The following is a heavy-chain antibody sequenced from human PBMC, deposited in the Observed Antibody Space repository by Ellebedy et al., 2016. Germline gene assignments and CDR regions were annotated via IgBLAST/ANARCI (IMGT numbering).Heavy chain of an antibody. D-gene: IGHD4-17*01. V-gene: IGHV3-23*01. CDR2: LSGSGAST. J-gene: IGHJ4*02. CDR3: AEAETTVIPTQFDY. Sequence: GESLKISCAASGFTFSSYAMSWVRQAPGKGLEWVSGLSGSGASTYYADSVKGRFTISRDNSKNTLYLQMNSLRAEDTAVYYCAEAETTVIPTQFDYWGQGTLVTVSS. CDR1: GFTFSSYA.